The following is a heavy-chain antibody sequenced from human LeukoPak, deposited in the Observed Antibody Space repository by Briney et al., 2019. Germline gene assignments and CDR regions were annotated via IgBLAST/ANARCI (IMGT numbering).Heavy chain of an antibody. Sequence: PGGSLRLSCAASGFTFSDQYMSWIRQAPGKGLEWISCISSSGSAIYYADSVKGRFTISRDNAKNSVYLQMNSLRVEDTAVYYCAREYSGGSSFFDYWGQGTLVTVSS. CDR1: GFTFSDQY. CDR2: ISSSGSAI. V-gene: IGHV3-11*01. D-gene: IGHD2-21*01. J-gene: IGHJ4*02. CDR3: AREYSGGSSFFDY.